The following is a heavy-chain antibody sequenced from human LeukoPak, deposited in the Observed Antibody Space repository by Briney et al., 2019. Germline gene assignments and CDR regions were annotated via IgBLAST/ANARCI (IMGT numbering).Heavy chain of an antibody. D-gene: IGHD2-21*01. CDR3: ARGPSYPCYSFPS. J-gene: IGHJ4*02. CDR2: ITFSGTA. Sequence: SETLSLTCSVSGASVTDESSYWGWIRQTPGKGLEWIAGITFSGTAHYNPSLRGQVPISLDPSSNQFFLKLTFLTAADTGLYFWARGPSYPCYSFPSWGQGTMLTVS. CDR1: GASVTDESSY. V-gene: IGHV4-39*01.